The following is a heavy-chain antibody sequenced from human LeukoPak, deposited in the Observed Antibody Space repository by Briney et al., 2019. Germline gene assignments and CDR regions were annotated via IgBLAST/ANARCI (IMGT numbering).Heavy chain of an antibody. V-gene: IGHV1-2*02. CDR1: GYTFTGYY. Sequence: ASVKVSCKASGYTFTGYYMHWVRQAPGQGLEWMGWINPNSGGTNYAQKLQGRVTMTRDTSISTAYMELSRLRSDDTAVYYCARSRHYDYDSSGYSYYFDYWGQGTLVTVSS. D-gene: IGHD3-22*01. CDR2: INPNSGGT. CDR3: ARSRHYDYDSSGYSYYFDY. J-gene: IGHJ4*02.